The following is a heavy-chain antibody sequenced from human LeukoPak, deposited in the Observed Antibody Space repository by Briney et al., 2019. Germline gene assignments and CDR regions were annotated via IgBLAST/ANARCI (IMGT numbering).Heavy chain of an antibody. CDR3: ARDYD. J-gene: IGHJ4*02. Sequence: SGGSLRLSCAASGFSFSTNWMSWVRQAPGKGLEWVANIKQDGSEKFYVDSVKGRFTISRDNAKNSVYLQMNSLRAEDTAVYYCARDYDWGQGTLVTVSS. V-gene: IGHV3-7*04. CDR2: IKQDGSEK. D-gene: IGHD3-16*01. CDR1: GFSFSTNW.